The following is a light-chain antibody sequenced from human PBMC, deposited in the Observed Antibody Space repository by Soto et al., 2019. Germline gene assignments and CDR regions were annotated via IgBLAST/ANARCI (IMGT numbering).Light chain of an antibody. CDR2: EAS. V-gene: IGKV1-5*03. CDR3: QQYNSYWT. J-gene: IGKJ1*01. CDR1: QSISSW. Sequence: EIPTAQSPFTLSASAVAGANITFRASQSISSWLAWYQQKAGKAPKLLIYEASGLESGVPSRFSGSGSGTEFTLTISSLQPDDFATYYCQQYNSYWTVGQGTKVDIK.